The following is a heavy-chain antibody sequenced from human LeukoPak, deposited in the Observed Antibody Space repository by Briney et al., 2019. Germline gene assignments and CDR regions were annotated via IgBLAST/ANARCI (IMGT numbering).Heavy chain of an antibody. CDR3: ARAGYSSSWSIDY. J-gene: IGHJ4*02. CDR1: GFTFSDYY. Sequence: PGGSLRLSCAASGFTFSDYYMSWIRQAPGKGLEWVSYISSSSSYTNYADSVKGRFTISRDNAKNSLYLQMNSLRAEDTAVYYCARAGYSSSWSIDYWGQGTLVTVSS. D-gene: IGHD6-13*01. CDR2: ISSSSSYT. V-gene: IGHV3-11*06.